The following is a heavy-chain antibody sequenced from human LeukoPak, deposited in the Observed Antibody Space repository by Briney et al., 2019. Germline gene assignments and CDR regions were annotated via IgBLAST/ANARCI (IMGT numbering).Heavy chain of an antibody. CDR3: TRPLWGYSGYDSTRQDY. Sequence: GGSLRLSCAASGLTFSGSAMHWVRQASGKGLEWVGRIRSKANSYATAYAASVKGRFTISRDDSKNTAYLQMNSLKTEDTAVYYCTRPLWGYSGYDSTRQDYWGQGTLVTVSS. J-gene: IGHJ4*02. CDR1: GLTFSGSA. V-gene: IGHV3-73*01. CDR2: IRSKANSYAT. D-gene: IGHD5-12*01.